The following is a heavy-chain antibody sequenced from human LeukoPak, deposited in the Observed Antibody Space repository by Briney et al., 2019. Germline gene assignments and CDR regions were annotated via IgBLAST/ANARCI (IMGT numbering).Heavy chain of an antibody. CDR2: ISSSSSYI. Sequence: GGSLRLSCAASGFTFSSYSMNWVRQAPGKGLEWVSSISSSSSYIYYADSVKGRFTISRDNVKNSLYLQMNSLRAEDTAVYYCAGYDSSGYSIAYWGQGTLVTVSS. CDR1: GFTFSSYS. J-gene: IGHJ4*02. CDR3: AGYDSSGYSIAY. D-gene: IGHD3-22*01. V-gene: IGHV3-21*01.